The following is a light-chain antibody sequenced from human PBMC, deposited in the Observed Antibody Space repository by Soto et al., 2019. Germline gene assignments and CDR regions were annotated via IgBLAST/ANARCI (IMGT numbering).Light chain of an antibody. V-gene: IGKV1-5*03. Sequence: DIQMTQSPSTLSASVGDRVTITCRASQSISSWLAWYQQKPGKAPKLLIYKASSLESGVPSRFSSSGSGTEFTLTISSLQPDDFATYYCQQYNSYNPTFGQGTKVEIK. CDR2: KAS. J-gene: IGKJ1*01. CDR1: QSISSW. CDR3: QQYNSYNPT.